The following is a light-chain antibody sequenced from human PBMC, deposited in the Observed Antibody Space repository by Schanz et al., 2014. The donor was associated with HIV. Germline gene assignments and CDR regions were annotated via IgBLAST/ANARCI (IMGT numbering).Light chain of an antibody. V-gene: IGLV2-14*03. CDR1: SSDIGDDNY. CDR2: DVN. J-gene: IGLJ1*01. CDR3: NSYSHSNTYV. Sequence: QSALTQPASVSGSPGQSITLSCAGSSSDIGDDNYVSWYQQHAGAAPKLIIYDVNERPSGVSHRFSASKSGNTAFLTISGLQPEDEADYYCNSYSHSNTYVFGSGTKLTVL.